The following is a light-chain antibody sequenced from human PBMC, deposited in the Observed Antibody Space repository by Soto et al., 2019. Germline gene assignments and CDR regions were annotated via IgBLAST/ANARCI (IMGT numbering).Light chain of an antibody. CDR2: DAS. V-gene: IGKV3-20*01. CDR3: QQFDGSLWA. Sequence: EIVMTQSPATLSVSPGERVTLSCRASQSVSISYLAWYQQKPGQAPRLLIYDASTRATGIPDRFSGSGSGTDFTLTISRLEPEDFAVYCCQQFDGSLWAFGPGTKVDIK. CDR1: QSVSISY. J-gene: IGKJ1*01.